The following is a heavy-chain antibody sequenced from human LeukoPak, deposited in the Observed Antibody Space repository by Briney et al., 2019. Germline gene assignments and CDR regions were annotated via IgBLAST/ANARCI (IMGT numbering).Heavy chain of an antibody. CDR1: GYTFSTYW. CDR3: ARRLRQAYIDY. D-gene: IGHD2-2*02. CDR2: IFPGDSET. V-gene: IGHV5-51*01. J-gene: IGHJ4*02. Sequence: GESLKISCKGSGYTFSTYWIGWVRLRPGKGLEWMGIIFPGDSETRYSPPFQGQVTISADKSISTAYLQWSSLKASDTAMYYCARRLRQAYIDYWGQGTLVTVSS.